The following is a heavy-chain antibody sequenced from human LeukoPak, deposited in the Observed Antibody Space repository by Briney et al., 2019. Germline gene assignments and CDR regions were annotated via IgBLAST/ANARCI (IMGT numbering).Heavy chain of an antibody. CDR1: GFTFSNYA. CDR2: ISGSGGST. CDR3: ANDYSYANPYFDY. Sequence: GGSLRLSCAASGFTFSNYAMSWVRQAPGKGLEWVSAISGSGGSTYYADSVKGRFTISRDNSKNTLYLQMNSLRAEDTAVYYCANDYSYANPYFDYWGQGTLVTVSS. D-gene: IGHD5-18*01. J-gene: IGHJ4*02. V-gene: IGHV3-23*01.